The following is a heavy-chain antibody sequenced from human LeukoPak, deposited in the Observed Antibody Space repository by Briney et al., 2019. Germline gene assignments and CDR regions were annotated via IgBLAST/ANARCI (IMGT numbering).Heavy chain of an antibody. V-gene: IGHV3-23*01. Sequence: GWSLRLSCAASGFAFSSYAMSWVGQAPGKGLEWVSVTSGSGGNPYYADSVKGRFTISRDNSKNTLYLHMNSLRAEDTALYYCAKETGIILVRGAVDYWGQGTLVTVSS. CDR1: GFAFSSYA. J-gene: IGHJ4*02. CDR3: AKETGIILVRGAVDY. D-gene: IGHD3-10*01. CDR2: TSGSGGNP.